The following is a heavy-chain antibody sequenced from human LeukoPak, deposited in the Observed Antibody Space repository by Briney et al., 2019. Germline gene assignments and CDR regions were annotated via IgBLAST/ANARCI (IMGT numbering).Heavy chain of an antibody. CDR1: GGSISSGGYY. V-gene: IGHV4-31*03. CDR2: IYYSGST. CDR3: ARHDVFYGMDV. J-gene: IGHJ6*02. Sequence: SQTLSLTCTVSGGSISSGGYYWSWIRQHPGKGLEWIGYIYYSGSTNYNPSLKSRVTISVDTSKNQFSLKLSSVTAADTAVYYCARHDVFYGMDVWGQGTTVTVSS.